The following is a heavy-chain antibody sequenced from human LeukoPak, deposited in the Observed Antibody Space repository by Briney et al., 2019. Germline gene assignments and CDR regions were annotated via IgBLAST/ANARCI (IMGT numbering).Heavy chain of an antibody. D-gene: IGHD5-18*01. J-gene: IGHJ4*02. V-gene: IGHV4-30-4*01. CDR3: ARGYSLDY. Sequence: SETLSLTCTVSGGSISSGDYYWSWIRQPPGKGLEWIGYIYYSGSTYYTPSLRGRVTISVDTSKDQFSLNLSSVTAADTAVYYCARGYSLDYWGQGTLVTVSS. CDR2: IYYSGST. CDR1: GGSISSGDYY.